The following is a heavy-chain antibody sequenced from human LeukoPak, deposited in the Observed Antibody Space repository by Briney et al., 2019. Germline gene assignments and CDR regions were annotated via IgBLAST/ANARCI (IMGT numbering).Heavy chain of an antibody. CDR3: VRGGYQLLSIKWIDP. V-gene: IGHV3-7*03. CDR2: IKQDGSEK. Sequence: PGGSLRLSCAASGFTFSSYWMSWVRQAPGKGLEWVANIKQDGSEKYYVDSVKGRFTISRDNAKNSLYLQMNSLRAEDTALYYCVRGGYQLLSIKWIDPWGQGTLVTVSS. CDR1: GFTFSSYW. D-gene: IGHD2-2*01. J-gene: IGHJ5*02.